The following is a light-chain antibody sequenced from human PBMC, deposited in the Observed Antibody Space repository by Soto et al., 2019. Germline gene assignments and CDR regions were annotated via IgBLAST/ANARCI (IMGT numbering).Light chain of an antibody. CDR1: SSDVGSYNL. CDR3: CLKSGGTSVI. J-gene: IGLJ2*01. V-gene: IGLV2-23*02. CDR2: EVS. Sequence: QSVLTQPASVSESPGQSITISCTGTSSDVGSYNLVSWYQQHPGKVPKLVIYEVSNRPSGVSARFSGSKSGNTASLTISGLQVEDEADYYCCLKSGGTSVIFGGGTKLTVL.